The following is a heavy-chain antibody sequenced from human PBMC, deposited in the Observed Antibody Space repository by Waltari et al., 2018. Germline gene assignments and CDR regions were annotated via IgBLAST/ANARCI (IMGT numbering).Heavy chain of an antibody. CDR1: GFRCSNFA. J-gene: IGHJ1*01. V-gene: IGHV3-23*04. CDR2: ITGSADNT. D-gene: IGHD3-3*01. Sequence: EVQLVESGGGVVQSGESLRLSCAASGFRCSNFAMSWVRQVPGERLEWVSSITGSADNTYDADAVRGRFTISRDNSKNTLYLQMDGLRAEDTAIYYCAKVPYDNFWTGYFFFDLWGQGAQVTVSS. CDR3: AKVPYDNFWTGYFFFDL.